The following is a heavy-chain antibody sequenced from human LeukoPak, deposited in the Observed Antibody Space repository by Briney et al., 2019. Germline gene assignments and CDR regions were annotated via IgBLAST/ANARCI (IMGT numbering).Heavy chain of an antibody. CDR2: INHSGST. D-gene: IGHD3-22*01. Sequence: KPSETLSLTCAVYGGSFSGYYWSWIRQPPGKGLEWIGEINHSGSTNYNPSLKSRVTISVDTSKNQFSLKLSSVTAADTAVYYCARKNYYDSSGYLDYWGQGTLVTVSS. J-gene: IGHJ4*02. V-gene: IGHV4-34*01. CDR3: ARKNYYDSSGYLDY. CDR1: GGSFSGYY.